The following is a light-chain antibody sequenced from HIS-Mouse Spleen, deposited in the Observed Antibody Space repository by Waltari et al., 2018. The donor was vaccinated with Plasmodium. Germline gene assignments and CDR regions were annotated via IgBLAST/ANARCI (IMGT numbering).Light chain of an antibody. CDR1: QSISSY. CDR2: AAS. J-gene: IGKJ1*01. Sequence: DIQMNQSPSSLSASVGDRVTLTCRASQSISSYLNWYQQKPGKAPKLLIYAASSLQSGVPSRFSGTGSGTDFTLTISSLQPEDFATYFCQQSYSTWTFGQGTKVEIK. V-gene: IGKV1-39*01. CDR3: QQSYSTWT.